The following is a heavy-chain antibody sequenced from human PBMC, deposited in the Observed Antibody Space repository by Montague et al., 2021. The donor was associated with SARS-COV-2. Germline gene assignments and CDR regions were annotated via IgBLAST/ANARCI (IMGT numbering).Heavy chain of an antibody. V-gene: IGHV4-59*01. CDR3: VRDHPYGGPRGAYDI. D-gene: IGHD4-23*01. Sequence: SGTLSLTCTVSGGSITGYYWSWLRRSPGKGLEWIAYIYDGGAVNYNPSLGSRVTISTDTSKNQLSLKVNSVTAADTAVYYCVRDHPYGGPRGAYDIWGQGTVVTVSP. CDR2: IYDGGAV. J-gene: IGHJ3*02. CDR1: GGSITGYY.